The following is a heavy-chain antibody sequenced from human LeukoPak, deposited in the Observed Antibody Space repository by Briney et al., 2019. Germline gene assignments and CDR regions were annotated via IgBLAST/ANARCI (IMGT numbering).Heavy chain of an antibody. J-gene: IGHJ3*02. CDR1: GFTFSDYY. CDR3: AKEYDILTGYYAFDM. D-gene: IGHD3-9*01. V-gene: IGHV3-11*04. CDR2: ISSSGITI. Sequence: PGGSLRLSCVASGFTFSDYYMSWIRQAPGKVLEWISYISSSGITIYYTDSVKGRLTISRDNSKNTLYLQMNSLRAEDTAVYYCAKEYDILTGYYAFDMWGQGTMVTVSS.